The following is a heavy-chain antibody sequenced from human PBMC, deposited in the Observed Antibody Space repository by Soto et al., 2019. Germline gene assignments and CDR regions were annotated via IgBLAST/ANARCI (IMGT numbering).Heavy chain of an antibody. Sequence: PGGSLRLSCAASGFTFSTYAMAWVRQAPGKGLEWVSAISGSGGSTYYADSVKGRFTISRDNAKNTLYLQMNSLRAEDTAVYYCAKDAYSDRGVWGQGPTFTVPS. CDR1: GFTFSTYA. V-gene: IGHV3-23*01. J-gene: IGHJ6*02. CDR2: ISGSGGST. CDR3: AKDAYSDRGV.